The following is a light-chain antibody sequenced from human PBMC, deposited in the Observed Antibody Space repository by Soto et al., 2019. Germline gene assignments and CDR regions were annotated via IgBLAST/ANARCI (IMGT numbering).Light chain of an antibody. J-gene: IGKJ2*01. V-gene: IGKV1-5*03. CDR1: QSFGRW. CDR2: KTS. Sequence: DIQMTQSPSTLSASVGDRVTITCRASQSFGRWLAWYQQKPGKAPELLIYKTSTLERGVPSRFSGSGSGTEFTLTISSQQPDDFATYYCQEYKTGPEYNLGQGNRLEIK. CDR3: QEYKTGPEYN.